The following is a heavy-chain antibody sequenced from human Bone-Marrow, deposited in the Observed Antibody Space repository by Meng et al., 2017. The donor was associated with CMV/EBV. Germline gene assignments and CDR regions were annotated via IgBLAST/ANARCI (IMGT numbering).Heavy chain of an antibody. V-gene: IGHV1-2*02. CDR1: GYTFTSYY. CDR2: INPNSGGT. D-gene: IGHD2-21*01. CDR3: VRPIAGKYAFDI. J-gene: IGHJ3*02. Sequence: ASVKVSCKASGYTFTSYYMHWVRQAPGQGLEWMGWINPNSGGTNYAQKFQGRVTMTRDTSISTAYMELSRLRSDDTAVYYCVRPIAGKYAFDIWGQGTMVTVSS.